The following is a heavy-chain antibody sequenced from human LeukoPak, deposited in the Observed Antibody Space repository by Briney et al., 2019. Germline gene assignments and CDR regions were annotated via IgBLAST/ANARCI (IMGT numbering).Heavy chain of an antibody. Sequence: SETLSLTCTVSAGSISGYYWSWIRQPPGKGLEYIGYIYYSGSTNYNPSLKSRVTMSVDTAKKQFSLKLTSVTAADTALYYCARDTWDSYYYGMDVWGQGTTVTVSS. CDR3: ARDTWDSYYYGMDV. D-gene: IGHD1-26*01. J-gene: IGHJ6*02. CDR1: AGSISGYY. CDR2: IYYSGST. V-gene: IGHV4-59*01.